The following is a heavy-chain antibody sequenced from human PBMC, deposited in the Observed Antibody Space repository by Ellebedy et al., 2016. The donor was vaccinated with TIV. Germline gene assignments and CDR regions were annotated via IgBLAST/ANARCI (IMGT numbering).Heavy chain of an antibody. J-gene: IGHJ6*04. CDR2: IKEDGSEK. Sequence: GGSLRLXXAASGFTFSSYWMSWVRQAPGKGLEWVANIKEDGSEKYYVDSVKGRFTISRDNAKNSVYLQMNNLRAEDTAVYYCGRAMDVWGKGTTVTVSS. CDR3: GRAMDV. CDR1: GFTFSSYW. V-gene: IGHV3-7*01.